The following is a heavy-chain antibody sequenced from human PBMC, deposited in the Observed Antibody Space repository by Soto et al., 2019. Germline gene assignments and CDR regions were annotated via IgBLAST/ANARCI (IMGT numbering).Heavy chain of an antibody. Sequence: EVQRLESGGGLVQPGGSLRLSCAASGFTFSSYAMSWVRQSPGQGLEWVSAISGSGGRTYYAHSVKGRFTISRDNSKNTLYLQMNSLRAEETAVYYCAKGAVAAAGSYYYYGMDVWGQGTTVTVSS. CDR2: ISGSGGRT. V-gene: IGHV3-23*01. CDR3: AKGAVAAAGSYYYYGMDV. J-gene: IGHJ6*02. D-gene: IGHD6-13*01. CDR1: GFTFSSYA.